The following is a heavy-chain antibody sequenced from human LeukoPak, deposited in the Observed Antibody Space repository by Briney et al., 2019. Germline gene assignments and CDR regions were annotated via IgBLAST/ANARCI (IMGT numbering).Heavy chain of an antibody. CDR3: AFVVVPAAAGLPYYYYYYMDV. V-gene: IGHV1-69*13. Sequence: GASVKVSCKASGGTFSSYAISWVRQAPGQGLEWMGGIIPIFGTANYAQKFQGRVTITADESTSTAYMELSSLRSEDTAVYYCAFVVVPAAAGLPYYYYYYMDVWGKGTTVTVSS. J-gene: IGHJ6*03. CDR1: GGTFSSYA. D-gene: IGHD2-2*01. CDR2: IIPIFGTA.